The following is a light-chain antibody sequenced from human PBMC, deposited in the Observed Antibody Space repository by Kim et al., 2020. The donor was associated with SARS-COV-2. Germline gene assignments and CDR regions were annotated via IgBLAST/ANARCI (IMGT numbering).Light chain of an antibody. V-gene: IGLV7-46*01. J-gene: IGLJ1*01. CDR3: LLSYSGGYV. CDR2: DTR. Sequence: PGGTVTLTCGSSTGAVTSGHYPYWFQQKPGQAPRTLIYDTRNKHSWTPARFSGSLLGGKAALTLSGAQPEDEAEYYCLLSYSGGYVFGTGTKVTVL. CDR1: TGAVTSGHY.